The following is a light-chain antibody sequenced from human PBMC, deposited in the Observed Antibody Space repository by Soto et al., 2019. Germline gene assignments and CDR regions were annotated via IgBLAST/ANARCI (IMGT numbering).Light chain of an antibody. CDR2: EAS. Sequence: QSVLTQPASVSGSPGQSITISCTGPSSDVVSYNLVSWYQQHPGKAPKLMIYEASKRPSGISNRFSGSKSGNAASLTISGLQAEDEADYYCLSYAGNSLNYVFGTGTKVTVL. CDR1: SSDVVSYNL. V-gene: IGLV2-23*01. J-gene: IGLJ1*01. CDR3: LSYAGNSLNYV.